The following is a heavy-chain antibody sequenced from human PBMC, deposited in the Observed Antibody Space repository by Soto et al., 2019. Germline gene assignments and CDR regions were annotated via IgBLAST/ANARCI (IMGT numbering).Heavy chain of an antibody. Sequence: GGSLRLSCAASGFTFSSYAMSWVRQAPGKGLEWVSAISGSGGSTYYADSVKGRFTISRDNSKNTQYLQMNSLRAEDTAVYYCAKAPYSSSWYWYYWGQGTLVTVSS. CDR3: AKAPYSSSWYWYY. CDR1: GFTFSSYA. J-gene: IGHJ4*02. V-gene: IGHV3-23*01. D-gene: IGHD6-13*01. CDR2: ISGSGGST.